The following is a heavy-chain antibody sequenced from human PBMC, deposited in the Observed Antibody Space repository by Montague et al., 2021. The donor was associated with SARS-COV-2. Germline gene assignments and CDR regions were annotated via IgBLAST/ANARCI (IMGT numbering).Heavy chain of an antibody. J-gene: IGHJ3*02. CDR3: ATEMPAYDVFDI. CDR1: GGSVTSGDYY. Sequence: SETRSLTCTVSGGSVTSGDYYWTWIQQPPGKGLEWIGYIYNTGRTNYSPSLKSRVTISMDTSKNQFSLKVDSVSAADTAVYYCATEMPAYDVFDIWGQGTMVTVSS. CDR2: IYNTGRT. D-gene: IGHD2-2*01. V-gene: IGHV4-61*08.